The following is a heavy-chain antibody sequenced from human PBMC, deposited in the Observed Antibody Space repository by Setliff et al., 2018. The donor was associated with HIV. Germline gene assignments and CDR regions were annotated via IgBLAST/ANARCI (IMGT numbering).Heavy chain of an antibody. J-gene: IGHJ4*02. CDR2: IYTSGST. Sequence: PSETLSLTCTVADGSISTGSYYWSWVRQPAGRGLEWIGRIYTSGSTNYNPSLKSRVTMSVDTSKNQFSLNLTSVTAADTAVYYCARGRFVGFDYWGQGTRGTVS. CDR1: DGSISTGSYY. D-gene: IGHD3-16*02. CDR3: ARGRFVGFDY. V-gene: IGHV4-61*02.